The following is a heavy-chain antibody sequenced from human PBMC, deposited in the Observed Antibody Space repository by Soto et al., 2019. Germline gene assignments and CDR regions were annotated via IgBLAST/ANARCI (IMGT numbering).Heavy chain of an antibody. CDR1: VFTFTTYA. D-gene: IGHD4-17*01. V-gene: IGHV3-23*01. J-gene: IGHJ4*02. Sequence: EVQLLESGGGLVQPGGSLRLSCAASVFTFTTYAMSWVRQPPGKGLEWVSGISSSGDIPYYADSVKGRFTISRDQSKKTVYLQMNSLRAEDTALYYCAKVNSIVGDGDHDYWGQGTLVSVSS. CDR3: AKVNSIVGDGDHDY. CDR2: ISSSGDIP.